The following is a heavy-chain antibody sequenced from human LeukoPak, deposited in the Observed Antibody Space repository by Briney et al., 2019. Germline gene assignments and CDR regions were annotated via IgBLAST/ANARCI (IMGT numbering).Heavy chain of an antibody. Sequence: SVKVSCKASGGTSTSYAISWVRQPPGQGLEWMGGIIPIFGTANYAQKFQGRVTITADESTSTAYMELSSLRSEDTAVYYCARDRLATRWFDPWGQGTLVTVSS. CDR1: GGTSTSYA. CDR3: ARDRLATRWFDP. V-gene: IGHV1-69*13. J-gene: IGHJ5*02. D-gene: IGHD6-19*01. CDR2: IIPIFGTA.